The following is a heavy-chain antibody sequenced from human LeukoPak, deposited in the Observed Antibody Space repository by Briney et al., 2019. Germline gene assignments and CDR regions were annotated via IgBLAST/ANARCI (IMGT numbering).Heavy chain of an antibody. CDR1: GGSISSGDYY. CDR3: GGSGGEQWLGNWFDP. CDR2: IYRSGTT. Sequence: PSETLSLTCTVSGGSISSGDYYWSWIRQPPGRGLEWIGYIYRSGTTYYNSSLKSRVTISLDRSKNQFSLKLASVTPEDTAVYYCGGSGGEQWLGNWFDPWGQGTLVTVSS. V-gene: IGHV4-30-2*01. J-gene: IGHJ5*02. D-gene: IGHD6-19*01.